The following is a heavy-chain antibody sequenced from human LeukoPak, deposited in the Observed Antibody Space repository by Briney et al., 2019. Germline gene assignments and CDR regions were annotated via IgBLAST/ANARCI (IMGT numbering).Heavy chain of an antibody. CDR3: ARQVVEMATILAFDI. J-gene: IGHJ3*02. Sequence: SETLSLTCAVSGYSISSGYYWGWIRQPPGKGLEWIGSIYHSGSTYYNPSLKSRVTISVDTSKNQFSLKLSSVTAADTAVYYCARQVVEMATILAFDIWGQGTMVTVPS. D-gene: IGHD5-24*01. CDR2: IYHSGST. V-gene: IGHV4-38-2*01. CDR1: GYSISSGYY.